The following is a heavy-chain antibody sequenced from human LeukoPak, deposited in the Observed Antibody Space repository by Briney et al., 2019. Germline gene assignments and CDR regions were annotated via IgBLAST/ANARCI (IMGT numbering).Heavy chain of an antibody. D-gene: IGHD5-12*01. CDR1: GFTFSSYS. Sequence: GSLRLSCAASGFTFSSYSMNWVRQAPGKGLEWVSSISSSSYIYYADSVKGRFTISRDNAKNSLYLQMNSLRAEDTAVYYCARVWRYSGYDASDYWGQGTLVTVSS. V-gene: IGHV3-21*01. CDR2: ISSSSYI. CDR3: ARVWRYSGYDASDY. J-gene: IGHJ4*02.